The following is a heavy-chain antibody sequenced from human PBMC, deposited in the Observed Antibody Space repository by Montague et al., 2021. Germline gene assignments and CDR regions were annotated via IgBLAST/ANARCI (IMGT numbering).Heavy chain of an antibody. CDR1: GGSISRRPYY. D-gene: IGHD3/OR15-3a*01. Sequence: SETLSLTCSVSGGSISRRPYYWAWIRQPPGKGLEWIATISYNGSPYSDSALKSRVTISVDTSKNQLSLRLTSVTATDTAVYYCARLTFAIGDTPEVFDIWGQGKTVPVS. V-gene: IGHV4-39*01. J-gene: IGHJ3*02. CDR2: ISYNGSP. CDR3: ARLTFAIGDTPEVFDI.